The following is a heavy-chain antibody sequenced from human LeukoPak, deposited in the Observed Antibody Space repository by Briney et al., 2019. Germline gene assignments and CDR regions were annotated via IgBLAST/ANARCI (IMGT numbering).Heavy chain of an antibody. V-gene: IGHV3-7*03. J-gene: IGHJ4*02. CDR3: ARAKPKNMVRGLIMRRESRYYFDY. D-gene: IGHD3-10*01. Sequence: GGSLRLSCAASGFTFSRYWMSWVRQAPGKGLEWVANIKLDGSEKYYVDSVKGRFTISRDNSKSTLYIQMNSLRAEDTAVYYCARAKPKNMVRGLIMRRESRYYFDYWGQGTLVTVSS. CDR1: GFTFSRYW. CDR2: IKLDGSEK.